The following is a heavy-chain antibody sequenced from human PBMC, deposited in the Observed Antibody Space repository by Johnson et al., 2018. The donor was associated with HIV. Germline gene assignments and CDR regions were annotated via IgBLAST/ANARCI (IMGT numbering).Heavy chain of an antibody. Sequence: MQLVESGGGLVQPGGSLRLSCAASGFTVSSNYMSWVRQAPGKGLEWVSAIYSGGSTYYADSVKGRFTISRDNSKNTLDLQMNSLRAEDTAVYYCARDSDISLGVAGAFDIWGQGTMVTVSA. CDR3: ARDSDISLGVAGAFDI. J-gene: IGHJ3*02. D-gene: IGHD3-9*01. V-gene: IGHV3-66*01. CDR1: GFTVSSNY. CDR2: IYSGGST.